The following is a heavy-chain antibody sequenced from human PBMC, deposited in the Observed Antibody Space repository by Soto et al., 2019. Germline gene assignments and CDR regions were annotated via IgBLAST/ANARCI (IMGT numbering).Heavy chain of an antibody. J-gene: IGHJ4*02. D-gene: IGHD5-12*01. V-gene: IGHV4-34*01. CDR1: GGSFSGYY. CDR2: INHSGST. CDR3: ARGTHIVATSFDY. Sequence: PSETLSLTCAVYGGSFSGYYWSWIRQPPGKGLEWIGEINHSGSTNYNPSLKSRVTISVDTSKNQFSLKLSSVTAADTAVYYCARGTHIVATSFDYWGQGTLVNVSS.